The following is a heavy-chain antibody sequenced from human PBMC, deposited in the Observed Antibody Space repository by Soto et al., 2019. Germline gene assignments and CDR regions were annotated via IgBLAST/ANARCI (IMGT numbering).Heavy chain of an antibody. CDR2: ISYDGSNK. D-gene: IGHD6-6*01. Sequence: GGSLRLSCAASGFTFSSYAMHWVRQAPGKGLEWVAVISYDGSNKYYADSVKGRFTISRDNSKNTLYLQMNSLRAEDTAVYYCARDLIRGSSFAYYYYGMDVWGQGTTVTVSS. CDR3: ARDLIRGSSFAYYYYGMDV. J-gene: IGHJ6*02. CDR1: GFTFSSYA. V-gene: IGHV3-30-3*01.